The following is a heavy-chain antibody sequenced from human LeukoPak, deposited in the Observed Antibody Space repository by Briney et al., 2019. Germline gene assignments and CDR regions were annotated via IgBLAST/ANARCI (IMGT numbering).Heavy chain of an antibody. CDR2: ISGSGGST. J-gene: IGHJ4*02. Sequence: GGSLRLSCAASGFTFSSYAMTWVRQAPGKGLEWVSVISGSGGSTYYADSVKGRFTISRGNSKSTLYLRMNSLRAEDTAVYYCAKAGFGYYDSSGYYHYWGQGTLVTVSS. CDR3: AKAGFGYYDSSGYYHY. D-gene: IGHD3-22*01. V-gene: IGHV3-23*01. CDR1: GFTFSSYA.